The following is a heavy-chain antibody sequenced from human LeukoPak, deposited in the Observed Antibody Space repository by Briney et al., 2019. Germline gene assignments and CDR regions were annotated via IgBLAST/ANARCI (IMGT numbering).Heavy chain of an antibody. CDR2: TVSEIDGGTT. CDR1: GFTFNYAW. V-gene: IGHV3-15*04. Sequence: PGGSLRLSCAASGFTFNYAWMSWVRQVPGKGLEWVGQTVSEIDGGTTDYATPVKGRFTISRDDSKNTLYLQMNSLKTEDTAVYYCTTYNDKDAFNIWGQGTMVTVSS. CDR3: TTYNDKDAFNI. D-gene: IGHD1-1*01. J-gene: IGHJ3*02.